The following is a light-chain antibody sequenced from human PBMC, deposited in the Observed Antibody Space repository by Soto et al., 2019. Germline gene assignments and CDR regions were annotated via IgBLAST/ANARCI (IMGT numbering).Light chain of an antibody. J-gene: IGKJ3*01. CDR3: QQYNNWPPWT. Sequence: EIVMTQSPATLSVSPGERATLSCRASQSVSSNLAWYQQKPGQAPRLLIYGASTRATGIPSRFSGSASGTELTITINSLQSEDFAVYYCQQYNNWPPWTFGPGTKVDIK. CDR1: QSVSSN. CDR2: GAS. V-gene: IGKV3-15*01.